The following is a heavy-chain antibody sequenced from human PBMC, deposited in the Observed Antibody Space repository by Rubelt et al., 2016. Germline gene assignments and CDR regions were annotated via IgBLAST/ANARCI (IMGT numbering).Heavy chain of an antibody. J-gene: IGHJ6*03. D-gene: IGHD2-2*01. CDR2: ISYDGSNK. Sequence: EFGGGVVQPGRSLRLSCAASGFTFSSYGMHWVRQAPGKGLEWVAVISYDGSNKYYADSVKGRFTISRDSSRNTLYLQMNSLRPEDTAVYYCVKVGDCGSTSCDYMDVWGKGTTVTVSS. CDR3: VKVGDCGSTSCDYMDV. CDR1: GFTFSSYG. V-gene: IGHV3-30*18.